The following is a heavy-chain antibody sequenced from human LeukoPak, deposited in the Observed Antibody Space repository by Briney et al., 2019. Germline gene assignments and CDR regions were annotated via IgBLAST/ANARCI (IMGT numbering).Heavy chain of an antibody. J-gene: IGHJ4*02. CDR2: ISAYNGHT. V-gene: IGHV1-18*01. D-gene: IGHD3-16*01. CDR3: ARVWRTSPYYVDY. CDR1: GYSFTNYG. Sequence: ASVSVSCKASGYSFTNYGITWVRQAPGQGLEWMGWISAYNGHTNYAQKFQGRVSMTTGTSTSTAYMELRSLRSDDTAVYYCARVWRTSPYYVDYWGQGTLVTVSS.